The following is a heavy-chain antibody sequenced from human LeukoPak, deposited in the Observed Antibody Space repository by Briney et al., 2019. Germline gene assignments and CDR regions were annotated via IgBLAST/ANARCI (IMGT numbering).Heavy chain of an antibody. Sequence: GGSLRLSCAASGFTFSDYWMHWVRQAPGKGLVWVSRIHTDGSVTSYADSVKGRFTISRDNSKNTLYLQMNSLRAEDTAVYYCARDPDRKGGKYYDSSGHYFDYWGQGTLVTVSS. V-gene: IGHV3-74*01. CDR2: IHTDGSVT. CDR1: GFTFSDYW. D-gene: IGHD3-22*01. CDR3: ARDPDRKGGKYYDSSGHYFDY. J-gene: IGHJ4*02.